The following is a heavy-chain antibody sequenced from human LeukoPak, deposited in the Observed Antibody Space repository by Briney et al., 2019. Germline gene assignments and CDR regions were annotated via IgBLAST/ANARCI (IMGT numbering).Heavy chain of an antibody. V-gene: IGHV5-51*01. Sequence: GESLKISCKGSGYSFPSHLIGWVRQKPGKGLEWMGIIYPGDSDTKYSPSSEGQITISVDKSISTTYLQWRSLEASDTAVYFCARQFAGDYDYWGQGTRVTVSS. J-gene: IGHJ4*02. D-gene: IGHD4-17*01. CDR2: IYPGDSDT. CDR3: ARQFAGDYDY. CDR1: GYSFPSHL.